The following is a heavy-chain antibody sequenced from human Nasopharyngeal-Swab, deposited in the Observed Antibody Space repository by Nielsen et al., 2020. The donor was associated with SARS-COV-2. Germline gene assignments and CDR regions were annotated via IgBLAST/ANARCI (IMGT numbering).Heavy chain of an antibody. CDR3: ARHFYSRSSRLLYLDY. CDR1: GYTFAVYI. Sequence: ASVKVSCKASGYTFAVYIMHWVRQAPGQGLEWMGWINAGNGYTKYSQKFQDRVTFTRDTSADTAYMELSSLRSEDTAVYFCARHFYSRSSRLLYLDYWGQGTLVTVSS. CDR2: INAGNGYT. J-gene: IGHJ4*02. V-gene: IGHV1-3*01. D-gene: IGHD6-6*01.